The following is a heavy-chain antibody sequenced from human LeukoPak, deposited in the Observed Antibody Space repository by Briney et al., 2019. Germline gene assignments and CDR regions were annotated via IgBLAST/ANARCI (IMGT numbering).Heavy chain of an antibody. CDR2: IYRDGST. CDR3: ARGEGSSWYFDY. Sequence: PGGSLGLSCAASGFTVSTNYMSWVRQAPGKGLEWVSVIYRDGSTYYADSVKGRFTISRDNSKNTLYLQMNSLRAEDTAVYYCARGEGSSWYFDYWGQGNLVTVSS. J-gene: IGHJ4*02. D-gene: IGHD6-13*01. V-gene: IGHV3-53*01. CDR1: GFTVSTNY.